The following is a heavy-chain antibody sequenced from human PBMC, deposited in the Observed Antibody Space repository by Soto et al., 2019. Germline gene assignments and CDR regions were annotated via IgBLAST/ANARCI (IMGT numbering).Heavy chain of an antibody. J-gene: IGHJ6*02. CDR2: ISWDGGST. Sequence: GGSLRLSCAASGFTFDDYAMHWVRQAPGEGLEWVSLISWDGGSTYYADSVKGRFTISRDNSKNSLYLQMNSLRAEDTALYYCAKDSGGVNYYYYGMDVWGQGTTVTVSS. CDR1: GFTFDDYA. CDR3: AKDSGGVNYYYYGMDV. V-gene: IGHV3-43D*03. D-gene: IGHD3-10*01.